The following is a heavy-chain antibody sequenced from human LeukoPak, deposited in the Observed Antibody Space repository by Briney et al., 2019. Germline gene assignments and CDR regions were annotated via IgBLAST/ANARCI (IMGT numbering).Heavy chain of an antibody. D-gene: IGHD1-7*01. CDR2: IRSSDSTI. Sequence: PGGSLRLSCAASGFTFSDYYMSWIRQAPGKGLEWVSYIRSSDSTIIYADSLKGRFTISRDNAKNSVYLQMNSLSAEDTAVYYFARVSRDVGNYYVDYWGQGTVVTVSS. CDR1: GFTFSDYY. CDR3: ARVSRDVGNYYVDY. V-gene: IGHV3-11*04. J-gene: IGHJ4*02.